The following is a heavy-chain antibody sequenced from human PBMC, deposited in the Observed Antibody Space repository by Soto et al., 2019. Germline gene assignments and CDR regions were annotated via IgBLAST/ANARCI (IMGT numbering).Heavy chain of an antibody. D-gene: IGHD2-21*01. CDR1: GDTFTDHY. CDR2: INPKNGGG. CDR3: ARDFCGRGVCHLDS. J-gene: IGHJ5*01. V-gene: IGHV1-2*02. Sequence: QAQLVQSGAEVKKPGASVKVSCKASGDTFTDHYVHWARQAPGQGLEWMGWINPKNGGGFSVLKFQGRVTMTRDTSISTVYMELSRLTSDDTATYYCARDFCGRGVCHLDSWGQGTLVTVSS.